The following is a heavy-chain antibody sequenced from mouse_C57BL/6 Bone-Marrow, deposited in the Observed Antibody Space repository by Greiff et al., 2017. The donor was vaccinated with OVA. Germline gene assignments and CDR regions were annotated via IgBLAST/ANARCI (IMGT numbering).Heavy chain of an antibody. V-gene: IGHV5-2*01. Sequence: EVMLVESGGGLVQPGESLKLSCESNEYEFPSHDMSWVRKTPEKRLELVAAINSDGGSTYYPDTMERRFIISRDNTKKTLYLQMSSLRSEDTALYYCARHAGLGRRDWYFDVWGTGTTVTVSS. CDR3: ARHAGLGRRDWYFDV. J-gene: IGHJ1*03. CDR1: EYEFPSHD. CDR2: INSDGGST. D-gene: IGHD4-1*01.